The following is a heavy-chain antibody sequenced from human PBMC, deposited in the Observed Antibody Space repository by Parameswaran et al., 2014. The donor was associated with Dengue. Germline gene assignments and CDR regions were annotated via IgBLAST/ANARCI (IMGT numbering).Heavy chain of an antibody. J-gene: IGHJ6*02. Sequence: RWIRQPPGKALEWLALIDWDDDKYYSTSLKTRLTISKDTSKNQVVLTMTNMDPVDTATYYCARIREDYYYYGMDVWGQGTTVTVSS. CDR3: ARIREDYYYYGMDV. CDR2: IDWDDDK. V-gene: IGHV2-70*01.